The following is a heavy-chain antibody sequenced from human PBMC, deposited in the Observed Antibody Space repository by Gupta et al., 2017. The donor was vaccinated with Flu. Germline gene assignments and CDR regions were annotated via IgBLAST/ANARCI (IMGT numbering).Heavy chain of an antibody. V-gene: IGHV2-5*02. CDR1: GFSLTPSEVG. J-gene: IGHJ4*02. D-gene: IGHD6-19*01. Sequence: QITLKESGPTLVKPTQTLTLTCTFSGFSLTPSEVGLGWVRQPPGKALEWLAVIYWDDDKRYSPSLRSRLTITKDTSKNQVVLTVTNKDPVDTATYDCVHRRGTGYGSDWQPLRYWGQGAPVSGSA. CDR2: IYWDDDK. CDR3: VHRRGTGYGSDWQPLRY.